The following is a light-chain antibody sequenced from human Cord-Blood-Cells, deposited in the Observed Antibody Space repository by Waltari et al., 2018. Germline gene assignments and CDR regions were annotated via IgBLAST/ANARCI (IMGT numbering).Light chain of an antibody. V-gene: IGKV1-33*01. CDR2: DAS. Sequence: DIQMTQSPSSLSASVGDRVTITCQASQDISNYLNWYQQKPGKAPKLLIYDASNLETGVPSRFSGSGSGTDFTFTISSLQPADIATYYCQQYDNLPPYTFGQGTKLEIK. J-gene: IGKJ2*01. CDR3: QQYDNLPPYT. CDR1: QDISNY.